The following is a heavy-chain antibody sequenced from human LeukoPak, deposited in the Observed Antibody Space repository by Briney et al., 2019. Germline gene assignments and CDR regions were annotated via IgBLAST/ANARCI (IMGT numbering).Heavy chain of an antibody. J-gene: IGHJ4*02. CDR1: GFIFSSYG. V-gene: IGHV3-23*01. D-gene: IGHD5-12*01. CDR2: ISGSGGST. CDR3: AREAIVATIRAHPTFDY. Sequence: PGGSLRLSCAASGFIFSSYGMSWVRQAPGKGLEWVSAISGSGGSTQYADSVKGRFTISRDNSKNTLYLQMNSLRAEDTAVYYCAREAIVATIRAHPTFDYWGQGTLVTVSS.